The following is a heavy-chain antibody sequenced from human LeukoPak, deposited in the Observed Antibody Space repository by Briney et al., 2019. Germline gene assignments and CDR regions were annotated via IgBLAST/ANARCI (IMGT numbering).Heavy chain of an antibody. CDR1: GGSFSGYY. V-gene: IGHV4-34*01. J-gene: IGHJ5*02. CDR2: INHSGST. Sequence: SETLSLTCAVYGGSFSGYYWSWIRQPPGKGLEWIGEINHSGSTHYNPSPKSRVTISVDTSKNQFSLKLSSVTAADTAVYYCARRRCSSTSCYAYRVVVNWFDPWGQGTLVTVSS. CDR3: ARRRCSSTSCYAYRVVVNWFDP. D-gene: IGHD2-2*01.